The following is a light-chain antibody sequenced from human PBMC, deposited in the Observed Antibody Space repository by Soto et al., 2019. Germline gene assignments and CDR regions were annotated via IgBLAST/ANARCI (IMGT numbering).Light chain of an antibody. V-gene: IGKV1-5*01. CDR3: QQYGTSEII. Sequence: DIQMTQSPSTLSASVGDRVTITCRASQRISRYLAWYQQKPGEAPKLLIYDASSLQSGVPSRFSGSGSGTEFSLSITGLQPDDFAVFFCQQYGTSEIIFGQGTRLEIK. CDR2: DAS. CDR1: QRISRY. J-gene: IGKJ5*01.